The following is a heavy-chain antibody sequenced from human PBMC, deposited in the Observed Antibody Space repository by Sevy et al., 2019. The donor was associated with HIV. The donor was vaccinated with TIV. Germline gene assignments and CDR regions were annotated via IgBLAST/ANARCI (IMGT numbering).Heavy chain of an antibody. D-gene: IGHD3-3*01. V-gene: IGHV3-21*01. J-gene: IGHJ4*02. CDR2: ISSSSSYI. CDR3: ARGVRDFWSGYPDY. CDR1: GFIFSTYG. Sequence: GGSLRLSCAASGFIFSTYGIHWVRQAPGKGLEWVSSISSSSSYIYYADSVKGRFTISRDNAKNSLYLQMNSLRVEDTAVYYCARGVRDFWSGYPDYWGQGTLVTVSS.